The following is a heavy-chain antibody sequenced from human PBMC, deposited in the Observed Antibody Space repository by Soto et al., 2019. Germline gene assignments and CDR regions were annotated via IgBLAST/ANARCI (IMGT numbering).Heavy chain of an antibody. Sequence: PGGSLRLSCAASGFTFTSYWMSWVRQAPGKGLEWVANIKQDGSGKYYVDSVRGRFTISRDNAKNSLYLQMNSLRAEDTAVYYCARGHLKRWLQFDWLDPWGQGTLVTVSS. CDR3: ARGHLKRWLQFDWLDP. J-gene: IGHJ5*02. V-gene: IGHV3-7*03. D-gene: IGHD5-12*01. CDR2: IKQDGSGK. CDR1: GFTFTSYW.